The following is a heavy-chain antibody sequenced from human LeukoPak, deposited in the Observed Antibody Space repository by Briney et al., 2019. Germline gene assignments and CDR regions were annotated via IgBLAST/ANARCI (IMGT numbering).Heavy chain of an antibody. CDR2: IIPIFGTA. D-gene: IGHD3-22*01. CDR1: GGTFSSYA. J-gene: IGHJ4*02. Sequence: ASVKVSCKASGGTFSSYAISWVRQAPGQGLEWMGRIIPIFGTANYAQKFQGRVTITTDESTSTAYMELSSLRSEDTAVYYCARAIAYYDSSGYLRFGGFDYWGQGILVTVSS. V-gene: IGHV1-69*05. CDR3: ARAIAYYDSSGYLRFGGFDY.